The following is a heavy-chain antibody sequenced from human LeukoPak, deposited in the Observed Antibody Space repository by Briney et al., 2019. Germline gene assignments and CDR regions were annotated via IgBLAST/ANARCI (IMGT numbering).Heavy chain of an antibody. D-gene: IGHD6-25*01. CDR2: INHSGST. J-gene: IGHJ4*02. CDR1: GGSISNYY. V-gene: IGHV4-34*01. Sequence: SETLSLTCTVSGGSISNYYWTWIRQPPGKGLEWIGEINHSGSTDYNPSLKSRVTISVDTSKNQFSLKLNSVTAADTAVYYCARGQLRLSNWGQGSLVIVSS. CDR3: ARGQLRLSN.